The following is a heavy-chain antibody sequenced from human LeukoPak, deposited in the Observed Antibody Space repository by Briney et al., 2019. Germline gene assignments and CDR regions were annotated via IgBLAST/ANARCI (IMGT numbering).Heavy chain of an antibody. CDR2: ISSSGSTI. CDR1: GFTFSSYE. V-gene: IGHV3-48*03. Sequence: GGSLRLSCAASGFTFSSYEMNWVRQAPGKGLEWVSYISSSGSTIYYADSVKGRFTISRDNAKNSLYLQMNSLRAEDTAVYYCAAEGVGATIGTPDYWGQGTLVTVSS. D-gene: IGHD1-26*01. CDR3: AAEGVGATIGTPDY. J-gene: IGHJ4*02.